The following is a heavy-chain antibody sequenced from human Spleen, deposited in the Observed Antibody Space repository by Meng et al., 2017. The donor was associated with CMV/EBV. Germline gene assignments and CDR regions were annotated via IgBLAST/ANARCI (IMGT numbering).Heavy chain of an antibody. V-gene: IGHV3-23*01. CDR2: IRGSDGST. J-gene: IGHJ6*02. CDR3: AKDRCGSASCSLGMDV. D-gene: IGHD2-2*01. Sequence: GGSLRLSCVASGFTFSTYGMSWVRQAPGKGLEWVSVIRGSDGSTHYADSAKGRFTISRDNYKNTLFLQMNSLRADDTAVYYCAKDRCGSASCSLGMDVWGQGTTVTVSS. CDR1: GFTFSTYG.